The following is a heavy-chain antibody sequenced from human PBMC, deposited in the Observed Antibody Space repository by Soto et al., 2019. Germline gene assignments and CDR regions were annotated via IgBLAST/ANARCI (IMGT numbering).Heavy chain of an antibody. CDR2: INPSGGST. D-gene: IGHD6-19*01. Sequence: ASVKVSCKASGYTFTSYYMHWVRQAPGQGLEWMGIINPSGGSTSYAQKFQGRVTMTRDTSTSTVYMELSSLRSEDTAVYYCARDPHRGYSSGWRYYYGMDVWGQGTTVTVYS. J-gene: IGHJ6*02. CDR3: ARDPHRGYSSGWRYYYGMDV. CDR1: GYTFTSYY. V-gene: IGHV1-46*01.